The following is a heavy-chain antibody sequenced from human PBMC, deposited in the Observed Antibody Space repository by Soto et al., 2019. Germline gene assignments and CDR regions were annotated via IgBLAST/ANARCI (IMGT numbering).Heavy chain of an antibody. J-gene: IGHJ6*02. CDR3: ARSPEGNYYDSSGYLVGYYYGMAA. D-gene: IGHD3-22*01. CDR1: GYSMSSGYY. V-gene: IGHV4-38-2*01. Sequence: AETRSDTWAGSGYSMSSGYYWGWIRQPPGKGLEWIGSIYHSGSTYYNPSLKSRVTISVDTSKNQFSLKLSSVTAADTAVYYCARSPEGNYYDSSGYLVGYYYGMAAWGQGPTVT. CDR2: IYHSGST.